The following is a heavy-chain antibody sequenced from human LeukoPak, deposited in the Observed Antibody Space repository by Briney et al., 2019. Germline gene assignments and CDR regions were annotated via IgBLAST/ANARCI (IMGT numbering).Heavy chain of an antibody. CDR1: GGSFSGYY. CDR3: ASIAAAGDFDY. Sequence: SETLSLTCAVYGGSFSGYYWSWIRQPPGKGLEWIGEINHSGSTNYNPSLKRRVTISVDTSKNQFSLKLSSVTAADTAVYYCASIAAAGDFDYWGQGTLVTVSS. D-gene: IGHD6-13*01. CDR2: INHSGST. V-gene: IGHV4-34*01. J-gene: IGHJ4*02.